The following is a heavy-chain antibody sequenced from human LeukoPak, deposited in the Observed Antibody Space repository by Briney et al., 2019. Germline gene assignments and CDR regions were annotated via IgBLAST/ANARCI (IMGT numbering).Heavy chain of an antibody. V-gene: IGHV4-39*07. D-gene: IGHD6-13*01. Sequence: SETLSLTCAVSGGSISSNSYYWGWIRQPPGKGLEWIGSIYYSGSTYYNPSLKSRVTISVDTSKNQFSLKLTSVTAADTAVYYCARGYSSSWYFNWFDPWGQGTLVTVSS. J-gene: IGHJ5*02. CDR1: GGSISSNSYY. CDR2: IYYSGST. CDR3: ARGYSSSWYFNWFDP.